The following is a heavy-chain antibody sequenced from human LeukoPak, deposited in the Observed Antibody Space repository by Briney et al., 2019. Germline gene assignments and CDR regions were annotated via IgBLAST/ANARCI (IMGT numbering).Heavy chain of an antibody. CDR2: IYPGDSDT. CDR3: ARQYCSGGSCYFPFYGMDV. J-gene: IGHJ6*02. V-gene: IGHV5-51*01. Sequence: GESLKISCKGSGYPLTSYWIAWVRQMPGKGLEWIGIIYPGDSDTRYRPSFQGPVTISANKSISTAYLQWSSLNASDTAMYYCARQYCSGGSCYFPFYGMDVWGQGTTVTVSS. D-gene: IGHD2-15*01. CDR1: GYPLTSYW.